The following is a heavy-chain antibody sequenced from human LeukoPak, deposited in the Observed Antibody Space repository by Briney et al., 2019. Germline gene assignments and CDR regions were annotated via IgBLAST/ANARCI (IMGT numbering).Heavy chain of an antibody. CDR2: IYYSGST. CDR1: GYSISSGYF. CDR3: ARVLGGLRYFDWLGTNNWFDP. Sequence: SETLSLTCTVSGYSISSGYFWGWIRQPPGKGLEWIGYIYYSGSTNYNPSLKSRVTISVDTSKNQFSLKLSSVTAADTAVYYCARVLGGLRYFDWLGTNNWFDPWGQGTLVTVSS. J-gene: IGHJ5*02. V-gene: IGHV4-61*01. D-gene: IGHD3-9*01.